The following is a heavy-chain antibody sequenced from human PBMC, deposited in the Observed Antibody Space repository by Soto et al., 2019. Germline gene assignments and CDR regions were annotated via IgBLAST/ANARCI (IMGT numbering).Heavy chain of an antibody. CDR3: AXVEXGSYYQVYYGMDV. J-gene: IGHJ6*02. CDR1: GGSFTNYA. CDR2: IIPMLGAA. V-gene: IGHV1-69*01. Sequence: VKVSCKASGGSFTNYAISWVRQAPGQGLECLGGIIPMLGAANYAQKFQGRVTITADEFTSTVYMELSSLRSDDTAMYYCAXVEXGSYYQVYYGMDVWGQGTTVTVSS. D-gene: IGHD3-10*01.